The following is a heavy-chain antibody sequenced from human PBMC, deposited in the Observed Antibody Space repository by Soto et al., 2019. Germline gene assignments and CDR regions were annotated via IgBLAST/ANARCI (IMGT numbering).Heavy chain of an antibody. CDR2: IYYSGST. Sequence: SETLSLTCTVSGGSISSGGYYWSWIRQHPGKGPEWIGYIYYSGSTYYNPSLKSRVTISVDTSKNQFSLKLSSVTAADTAVYYCARTRYYDILTGYSPYGWFDPWGQGTLVTVSS. CDR3: ARTRYYDILTGYSPYGWFDP. D-gene: IGHD3-9*01. V-gene: IGHV4-31*03. CDR1: GGSISSGGYY. J-gene: IGHJ5*02.